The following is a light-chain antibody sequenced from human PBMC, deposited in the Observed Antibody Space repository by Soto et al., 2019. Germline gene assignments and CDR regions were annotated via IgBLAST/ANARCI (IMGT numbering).Light chain of an antibody. CDR1: NSDVGGYNY. V-gene: IGLV2-11*01. CDR2: DVN. J-gene: IGLJ3*02. Sequence: QSALTQPRSVSGSPGQSVTISCTGTNSDVGGYNYVSWYQQYPGKAPKLMIYDVNKRPSGVPDRFSGSKSGNTASLTISGLQPEDEADYYCCSYAGGFTWVFGGGTKVTVL. CDR3: CSYAGGFTWV.